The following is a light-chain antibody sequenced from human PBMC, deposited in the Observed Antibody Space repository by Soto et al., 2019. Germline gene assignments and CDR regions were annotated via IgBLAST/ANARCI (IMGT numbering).Light chain of an antibody. CDR1: RSVVGGYNY. V-gene: IGLV2-11*01. CDR2: DVS. Sequence: QSALTQPRSVSGSPGQSVTISCAGTRSVVGGYNYVSWYQQYPGKAPTLMIYDVSKRPSGVPDRFSGSKSGNTASLTISGLQAEDEADYYCCSYAGSYTWVFGTGTKVTVL. J-gene: IGLJ1*01. CDR3: CSYAGSYTWV.